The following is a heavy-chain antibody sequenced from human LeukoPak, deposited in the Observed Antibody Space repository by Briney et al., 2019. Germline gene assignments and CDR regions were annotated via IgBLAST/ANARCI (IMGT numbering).Heavy chain of an antibody. CDR3: ARRGYCSSTSCYEYWFDP. D-gene: IGHD2-2*01. V-gene: IGHV4-39*01. CDR2: IYYSGST. CDR1: GGPISSSSYY. J-gene: IGHJ5*02. Sequence: SETLSLTCTVSGGPISSSSYYWGWIRQPPGKGLEWIGIIYYSGSTYYNPSLKSRLTISVATSKNQFSLKLSSVTATDTAVYYCARRGYCSSTSCYEYWFDPWGQGTLVTVSS.